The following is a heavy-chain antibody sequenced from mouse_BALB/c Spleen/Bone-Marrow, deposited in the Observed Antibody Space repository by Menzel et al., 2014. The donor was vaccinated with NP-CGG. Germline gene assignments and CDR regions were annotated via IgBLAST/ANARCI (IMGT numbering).Heavy chain of an antibody. D-gene: IGHD1-1*01. V-gene: IGHV1-39*01. CDR3: ARGYGNSDIYYFDY. CDR1: GYSFTGYN. Sequence: VQLKQSGPELEKPGASVKISCKASGYSFTGYNMNWVKQSNGESLEWIGNIDPYYGGTTFNQKFKGKATLTVNKSSSTSYVQLQILTSEDYAVYYCARGYGNSDIYYFDYWGQGTALAVSS. J-gene: IGHJ2*01. CDR2: IDPYYGGT.